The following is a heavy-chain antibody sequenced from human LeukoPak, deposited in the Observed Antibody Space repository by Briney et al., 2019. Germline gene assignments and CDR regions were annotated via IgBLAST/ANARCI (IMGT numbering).Heavy chain of an antibody. CDR1: GFTFSSYA. J-gene: IGHJ4*02. V-gene: IGHV3-23*01. CDR2: ISGSGGST. CDR3: AKDFWSGYYYDY. D-gene: IGHD3-3*01. Sequence: GGSLRLSCAASGFTFSSYAMSWVRQAPGKGLEWVSAISGSGGSTYYADSVKGRFIISRDNSKNTLYLQMNSLRAEDTAVYYCAKDFWSGYYYDYWGQGTLVTVSS.